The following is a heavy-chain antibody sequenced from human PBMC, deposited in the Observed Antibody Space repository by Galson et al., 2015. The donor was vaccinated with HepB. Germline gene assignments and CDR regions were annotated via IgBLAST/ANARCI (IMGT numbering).Heavy chain of an antibody. V-gene: IGHV1-2*02. CDR2: INPNSGGT. CDR3: ARVPGAPRQGRSDY. D-gene: IGHD6-6*01. Sequence: SVKVSCKASQYTFTDYYIHWVRQAPGQGLEWMGWINPNSGGTNYAQQFQGRVTMTRDTSVDTAYMELSSLTSDDTAVYYCARVPGAPRQGRSDYWGQGTLVIVSS. J-gene: IGHJ4*02. CDR1: QYTFTDYY.